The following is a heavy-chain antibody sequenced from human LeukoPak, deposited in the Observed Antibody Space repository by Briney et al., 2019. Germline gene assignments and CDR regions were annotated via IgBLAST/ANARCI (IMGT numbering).Heavy chain of an antibody. CDR3: ARGYSSGWSYYYYMDV. CDR2: IYSDGST. Sequence: PSETLSLTCTVSGYSISSGYYWGWIRQPPGKGLEWVSVIYSDGSTYYEDSVKGRFTISRDTSKNTLSLQMNSLRVEDTAVYYCARGYSSGWSYYYYMDVWGKGTTVTISS. CDR1: GYSISSGYY. J-gene: IGHJ6*03. V-gene: IGHV3-53*03. D-gene: IGHD6-19*01.